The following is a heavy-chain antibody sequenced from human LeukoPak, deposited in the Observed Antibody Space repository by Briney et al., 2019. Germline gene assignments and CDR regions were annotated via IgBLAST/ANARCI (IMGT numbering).Heavy chain of an antibody. V-gene: IGHV3-33*08. CDR2: IWYDGSNK. D-gene: IGHD6-13*01. CDR3: ASSRIAAAASYYYYGMDV. CDR1: GFTFSNYA. Sequence: GGSLRLSCAASGFTFSNYAMHWVRQAPGKGLEWVAVIWYDGSNKYYADSVKGRFTISRDNSKNTLYLQMNSLRAEDTAVYYCASSRIAAAASYYYYGMDVWGQGTTVTVSS. J-gene: IGHJ6*02.